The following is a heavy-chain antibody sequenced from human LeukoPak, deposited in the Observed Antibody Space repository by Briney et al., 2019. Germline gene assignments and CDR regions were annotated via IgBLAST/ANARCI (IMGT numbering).Heavy chain of an antibody. Sequence: SETLSLTCTVSGGSISSYYWSWIRQPPGKGLEWIGYIYYSGSTNYNPSLKSRVTISVDTSKNQFSLKLSSVTAADTAVYYCARVGSGWSGLYFDYWGQGTLVTVSS. V-gene: IGHV4-59*01. CDR2: IYYSGST. CDR1: GGSISSYY. J-gene: IGHJ4*02. D-gene: IGHD6-19*01. CDR3: ARVGSGWSGLYFDY.